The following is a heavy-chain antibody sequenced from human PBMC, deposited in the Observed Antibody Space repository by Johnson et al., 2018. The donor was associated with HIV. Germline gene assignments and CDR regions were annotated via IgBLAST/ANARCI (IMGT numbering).Heavy chain of an antibody. J-gene: IGHJ3*02. CDR2: ISGSGGST. CDR1: GFTFSSYA. V-gene: IGHV3-23*04. D-gene: IGHD3-16*01. Sequence: VQLVESGGGLVQPGGSLRLSCAASGFTFSSYAMSWVRQAPGKGLEWVSAISGSGGSTYYADSVKGRFTISRDNSKNTLYVQMNSLRVEDTAVYYCAKMSRGRQDAFDIWGQGAMVSVSA. CDR3: AKMSRGRQDAFDI.